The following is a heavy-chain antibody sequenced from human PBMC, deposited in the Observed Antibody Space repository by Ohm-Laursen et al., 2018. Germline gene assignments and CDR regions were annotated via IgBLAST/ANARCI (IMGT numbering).Heavy chain of an antibody. V-gene: IGHV3-74*01. Sequence: SLRLSCAASGLTFSSYWMHWVRQAPGKGLVWVSHIKNDGSTTTYAGSVKGRFTISRDNARNTLYLEMNSLRAEDTAVYYCTRGRSPQFDAFDIWGQGTMVTVFS. CDR3: TRGRSPQFDAFDI. CDR1: GLTFSSYW. J-gene: IGHJ3*02. CDR2: IKNDGSTT. D-gene: IGHD5-24*01.